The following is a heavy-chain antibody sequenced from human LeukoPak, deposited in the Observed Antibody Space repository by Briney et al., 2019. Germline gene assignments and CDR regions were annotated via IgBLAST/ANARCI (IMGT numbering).Heavy chain of an antibody. CDR3: ASLAGGDGSNLGAYFDY. CDR1: GGSISSYY. D-gene: IGHD5-24*01. CDR2: IYYSGST. J-gene: IGHJ4*02. Sequence: KTSETLSLTCTVSGGSISSYYWSWIRQPPGKGLEWIGYIYYSGSTNYNPSLKSRVTISVDTSKNQFSLKLSSVTAADTAVYYCASLAGGDGSNLGAYFDYWGQGTLVTVSS. V-gene: IGHV4-59*01.